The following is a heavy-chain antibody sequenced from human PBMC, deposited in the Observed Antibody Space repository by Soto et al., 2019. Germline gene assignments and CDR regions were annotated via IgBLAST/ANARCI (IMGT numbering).Heavy chain of an antibody. V-gene: IGHV1-8*01. Sequence: QVQLVQSGAEVKEPGASVKVSCKASGYTFTHYAINWVRQAAGQGLEWMGWVSPNTGNTAYAQKFQGRVTMTRNTSINTAYLELSSLRSEDTAVYYCARAYGGYYSAASDWGQGTLVTVSS. J-gene: IGHJ4*02. D-gene: IGHD3-3*01. CDR3: ARAYGGYYSAASD. CDR1: GYTFTHYA. CDR2: VSPNTGNT.